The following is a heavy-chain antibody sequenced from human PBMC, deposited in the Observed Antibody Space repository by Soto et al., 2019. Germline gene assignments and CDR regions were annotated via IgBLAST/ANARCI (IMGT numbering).Heavy chain of an antibody. J-gene: IGHJ4*02. CDR3: AKNSAANDY. CDR2: ISGSGGST. V-gene: IGHV3-23*01. Sequence: PGGSLRLSCAASGITSSSYAMSWVRQAPGKGLEWVSAISGSGGSTYYADSVKGRFTISRDNSKNTLYLQMNSLRAEDTAIYYCAKNSAANDYWGQGTLVTVSS. CDR1: GITSSSYA. D-gene: IGHD6-13*01.